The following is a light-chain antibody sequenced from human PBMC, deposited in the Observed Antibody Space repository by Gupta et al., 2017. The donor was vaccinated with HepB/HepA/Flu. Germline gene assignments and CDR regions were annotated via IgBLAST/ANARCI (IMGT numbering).Light chain of an antibody. V-gene: IGKV1-39*01. Sequence: DIQMTKSPSSLSASVGDRVTITCRASQSISSHLNWYQHKPGRAPRLLIYAASSLQSGVPSRFSGSGSGTDFTLTINSLQPEDFATYYCQKTDNAPYTFGQGTKLEIK. CDR1: QSISSH. J-gene: IGKJ2*01. CDR2: AAS. CDR3: QKTDNAPYT.